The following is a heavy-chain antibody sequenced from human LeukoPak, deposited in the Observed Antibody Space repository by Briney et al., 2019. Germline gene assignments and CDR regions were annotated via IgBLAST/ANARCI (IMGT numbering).Heavy chain of an antibody. CDR1: GFTFSSYA. J-gene: IGHJ4*02. CDR2: ISGSGGST. D-gene: IGHD1-1*01. Sequence: SGGSLRLSCAASGFTFSSYAMSWVRQAPGKGLEWVSAISGSGGSTYYADSVKGRFTISRDNSKNTLYLQMNSLRAEDTAVYYFAKPGTPCNYFAYWAREPWSPSPQ. V-gene: IGHV3-23*01. CDR3: AKPGTPCNYFAY.